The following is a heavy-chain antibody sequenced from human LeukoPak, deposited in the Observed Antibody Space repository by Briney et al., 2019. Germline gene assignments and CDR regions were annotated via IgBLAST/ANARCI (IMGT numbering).Heavy chain of an antibody. Sequence: TGGSLRLPCVASGFTFSSTTMGWVRQAPGRGLEWVSSITAIDGHTYYADSVRGRFTISRDISKNTVYLQLNSLRAGDTAIYYCTKDRRGPAAGTWYFDSWGQGTLVTVSS. CDR2: ITAIDGHT. CDR1: GFTFSSTT. V-gene: IGHV3-23*01. J-gene: IGHJ4*02. CDR3: TKDRRGPAAGTWYFDS. D-gene: IGHD6-13*01.